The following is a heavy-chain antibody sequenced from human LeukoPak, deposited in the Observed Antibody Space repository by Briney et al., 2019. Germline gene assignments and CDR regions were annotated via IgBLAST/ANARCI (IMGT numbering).Heavy chain of an antibody. CDR2: IYYSGST. J-gene: IGHJ5*02. V-gene: IGHV4-59*01. Sequence: SETLSLTCTVSGGSISSYYWSWIRQPPGKGLEWIGYIYYSGSTNYNPSFKSRVTISVDTSKNQFSLKLSSVTAADTAVYYCARDRVVYSYGPLSNWFDPWGQGTLVTVSS. D-gene: IGHD5-18*01. CDR3: ARDRVVYSYGPLSNWFDP. CDR1: GGSISSYY.